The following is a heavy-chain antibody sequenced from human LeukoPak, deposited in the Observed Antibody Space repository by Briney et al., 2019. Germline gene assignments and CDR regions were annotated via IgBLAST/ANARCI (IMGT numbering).Heavy chain of an antibody. V-gene: IGHV3-23*01. CDR1: GFTFSSYA. CDR3: AKDRDIVVVPAAISY. CDR2: ISGGGGST. Sequence: GGSLRLSCAASGFTFSSYAMSWVRQAPGKGLEWVSAISGGGGSTYYADSVKGRFTISRDNSKNTLYLQMNSLRAEDTAIYYCAKDRDIVVVPAAISYWRQGTLVTVSS. J-gene: IGHJ4*02. D-gene: IGHD2-2*02.